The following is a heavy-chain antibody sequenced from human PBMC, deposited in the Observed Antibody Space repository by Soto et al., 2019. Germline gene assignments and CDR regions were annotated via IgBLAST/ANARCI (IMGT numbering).Heavy chain of an antibody. CDR1: GFFFSSYC. Sequence: QPGGYLRLCCAAYGFFFSSYCMHWVRQAPGKGLEWVAVISFDGSFKYYADSVKGRFTISRDNSKNTLYLQIKSLRTEDTAVYYCATIAPPPLFTIRGQRSMVIFSS. J-gene: IGHJ3*02. V-gene: IGHV3-30*03. CDR3: ATIAPPPLFTI. CDR2: ISFDGSFK. D-gene: IGHD3-3*01.